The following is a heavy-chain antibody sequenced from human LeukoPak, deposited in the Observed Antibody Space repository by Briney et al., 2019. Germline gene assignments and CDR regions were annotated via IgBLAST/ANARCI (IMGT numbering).Heavy chain of an antibody. CDR3: ARTQPLLYYYYMDV. V-gene: IGHV3-21*01. D-gene: IGHD2-15*01. CDR1: GFTFSSYS. CDR2: ISSSSSYI. Sequence: PGGSLRLSCAASGFTFSSYSMNWVRQAPGKGLEWVSSISSSSSYIYYADSVKGRFTISRDNAKNSLYLQMNSLGAEDTAVYYCARTQPLLYYYYMDVWGKGTTVTVSS. J-gene: IGHJ6*03.